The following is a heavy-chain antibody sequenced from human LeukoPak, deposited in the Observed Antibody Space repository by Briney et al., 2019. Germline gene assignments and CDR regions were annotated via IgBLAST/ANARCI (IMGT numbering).Heavy chain of an antibody. Sequence: PSETLSLTCTVSGGSISSYYWSWIRQPPGKGLEWIGYIHYSGSTNYNPSLKSRVTISLDTSKNQFSLKLSSVTAADTAVYYCARRSFEYSSTGDFDYWGQGTLVTVFS. V-gene: IGHV4-59*08. J-gene: IGHJ4*02. CDR1: GGSISSYY. CDR3: ARRSFEYSSTGDFDY. CDR2: IHYSGST. D-gene: IGHD6-6*01.